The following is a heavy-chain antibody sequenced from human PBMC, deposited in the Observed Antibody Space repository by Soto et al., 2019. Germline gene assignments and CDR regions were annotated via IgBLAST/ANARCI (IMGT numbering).Heavy chain of an antibody. CDR2: IYPGDSDT. Sequence: EVQLVQSGAEVKKPGESLKISCKGSGYRFTNYWIGWVRQMPGKGLEWMGIIYPGDSDTRYSPSFQGQVTISADKSISTAYLQWSSLTAADSAMYYCAKIAGTITSFYPMDVWGQGTTVTVSS. D-gene: IGHD1-7*01. J-gene: IGHJ6*02. V-gene: IGHV5-51*03. CDR3: AKIAGTITSFYPMDV. CDR1: GYRFTNYW.